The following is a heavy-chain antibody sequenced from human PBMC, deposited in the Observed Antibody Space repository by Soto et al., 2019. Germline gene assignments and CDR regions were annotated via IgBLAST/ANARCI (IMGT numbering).Heavy chain of an antibody. CDR1: ADTFNSYS. CDR3: ARSLEGTTVTNWFDP. D-gene: IGHD4-17*01. J-gene: IGHJ5*02. V-gene: IGHV1-69*01. Sequence: QVQLVQSGAEVKKPGTSVKVSCKASADTFNSYSLSWLRQAPGQRLEWMGGITPVFGTADYAQSFEDRLTIAADDSTSTVYMEISSLRSDYTAVYYCARSLEGTTVTNWFDPWGQGALVTVSS. CDR2: ITPVFGTA.